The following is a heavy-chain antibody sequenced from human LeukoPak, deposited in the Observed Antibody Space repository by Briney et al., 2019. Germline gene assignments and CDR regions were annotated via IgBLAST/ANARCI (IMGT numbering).Heavy chain of an antibody. V-gene: IGHV3-33*05. CDR1: GITLSNYG. J-gene: IGHJ2*01. D-gene: IGHD3-22*01. CDR3: VRGSYAYDSSVYYYGWFLNL. Sequence: PGGSLRLSCAASGITLSNYGMHWVRQAPGKGLEWVAVISYDGSNKYFADSVKGRFSISRDNSKNRLYLQMNSLRAEDTAVYYCVRGSYAYDSSVYYYGWFLNLWGRGPLVTVSS. CDR2: ISYDGSNK.